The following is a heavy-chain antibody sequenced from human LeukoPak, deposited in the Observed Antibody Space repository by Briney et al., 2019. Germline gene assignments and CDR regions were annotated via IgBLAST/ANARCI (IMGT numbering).Heavy chain of an antibody. D-gene: IGHD6-13*01. Sequence: ASVKVSCKASGYTFTINGISWVRQAPGRGLEWMGWISANSGDTIYAEKFHGRVTLTKDTSTSTASLELNSLTYDDTAVYYCARDRWYAFDCWGQGTLVTVSS. CDR3: ARDRWYAFDC. J-gene: IGHJ4*02. V-gene: IGHV1-18*01. CDR1: GYTFTING. CDR2: ISANSGDT.